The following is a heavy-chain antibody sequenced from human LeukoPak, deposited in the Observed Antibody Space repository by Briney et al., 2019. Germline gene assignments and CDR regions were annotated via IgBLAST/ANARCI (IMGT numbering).Heavy chain of an antibody. J-gene: IGHJ4*02. CDR2: ISSSSSYI. D-gene: IGHD6-19*01. Sequence: TGGSLRLSCAASGFTFSSYSMNWVRQAPGKGLEWVSSISSSSSYIYYADSVKGRFTISRDNAKNSLYLQMNSLRAEDTAVYYCARDSHMAVAGPPEDYWGQGTLVTVSS. CDR3: ARDSHMAVAGPPEDY. CDR1: GFTFSSYS. V-gene: IGHV3-21*01.